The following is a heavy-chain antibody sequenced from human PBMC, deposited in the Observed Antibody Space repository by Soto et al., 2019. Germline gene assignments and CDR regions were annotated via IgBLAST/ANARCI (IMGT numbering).Heavy chain of an antibody. CDR1: GGTFSTYA. V-gene: IGHV1-69*01. CDR3: ARSQGGSSSLDIYYYYYYGMVV. CDR2: VIPIIGTP. Sequence: QVQLVQSGAEVKKPGSSVKVSCKAPGGTFSTYAISWVRQAPGQGLEWMGGVIPIIGTPKYAQKFQGRVTITADESTSTGYMELRSLRSEDPAVYYCARSQGGSSSLDIYYYYYYGMVVWGQGTTVTFSS. J-gene: IGHJ6*02. D-gene: IGHD2-15*01.